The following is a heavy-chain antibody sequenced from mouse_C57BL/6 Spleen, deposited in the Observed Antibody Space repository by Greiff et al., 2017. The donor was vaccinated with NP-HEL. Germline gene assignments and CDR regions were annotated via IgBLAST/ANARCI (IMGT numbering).Heavy chain of an antibody. Sequence: EVQLVESGGGLVQPKGSLKLSCAASGFSFNTYAMNWVRQAPGKGLEWVARIRSKSNNYATYYADSVKDRFPISRDDSESMLYLQMNNLKTEDTAMYYCVRQGDYYYYAMDYWGQGTSVTVSS. CDR2: IRSKSNNYAT. J-gene: IGHJ4*01. V-gene: IGHV10-1*01. D-gene: IGHD1-1*01. CDR1: GFSFNTYA. CDR3: VRQGDYYYYAMDY.